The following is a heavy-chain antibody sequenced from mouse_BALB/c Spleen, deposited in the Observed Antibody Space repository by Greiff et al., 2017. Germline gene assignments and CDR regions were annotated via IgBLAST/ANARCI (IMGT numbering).Heavy chain of an antibody. Sequence: VQLQQSGAELARPGASVKLSCKASGYTFTSYWMQWVKQRPGQGLEWIGAINPGDGATRYTQKFKGKATLTADKSSSTAYMQLSSLASEDSAVYYCARDYGSRPWFAYWGQGTLVTVSA. J-gene: IGHJ3*01. CDR1: GYTFTSYW. CDR3: ARDYGSRPWFAY. D-gene: IGHD1-1*01. CDR2: INPGDGAT. V-gene: IGHV1-87*01.